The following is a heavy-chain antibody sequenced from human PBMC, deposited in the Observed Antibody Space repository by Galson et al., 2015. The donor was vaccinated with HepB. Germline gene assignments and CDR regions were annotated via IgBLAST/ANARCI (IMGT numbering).Heavy chain of an antibody. D-gene: IGHD6-13*01. CDR3: GRDHAGLDY. CDR1: GFTFSSYW. J-gene: IGHJ4*02. Sequence: SLRLSCAASGFTFSSYWMTWVRQAPGKGLEWVANIKEDGSETHFVDSVKGRFTISRENAKNSLYLQMNSLRAEDTAVYYCGRDHAGLDYWGQGTLVTVSS. CDR2: IKEDGSET. V-gene: IGHV3-7*03.